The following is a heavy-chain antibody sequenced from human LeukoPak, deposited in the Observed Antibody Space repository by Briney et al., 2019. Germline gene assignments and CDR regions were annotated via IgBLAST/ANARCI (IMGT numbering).Heavy chain of an antibody. CDR3: ARDADGPGSLIDY. D-gene: IGHD1-14*01. CDR2: GSSDGSTT. J-gene: IGHJ4*02. Sequence: GGSLRLSCAASGFTFSTYWMQWVRQAPGKGLEWVSRGSSDGSTTTYPDSVKGRFTISRDNGKNTLYLQMNSLRAEDTAVYYCARDADGPGSLIDYWGQGTLVTVSS. CDR1: GFTFSTYW. V-gene: IGHV3-74*01.